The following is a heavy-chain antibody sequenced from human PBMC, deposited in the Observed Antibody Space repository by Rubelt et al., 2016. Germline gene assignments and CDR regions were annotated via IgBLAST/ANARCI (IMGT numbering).Heavy chain of an antibody. V-gene: IGHV1-18*01. D-gene: IGHD6-25*01. J-gene: IGHJ4*02. Sequence: QVQLVQSGAEVKKPGASVKVSCKASGYTFTSYGISWVRQAPGQGLEWMGWISDYNGNTNIAQKPQGGVTMTPGTSTGTAYMGLGSLRSDDTAVYYWARWGSSGWVSDYWGQGTLVTVSS. CDR1: GYTFTSYG. CDR3: ARWGSSGWVSDY. CDR2: ISDYNGNT.